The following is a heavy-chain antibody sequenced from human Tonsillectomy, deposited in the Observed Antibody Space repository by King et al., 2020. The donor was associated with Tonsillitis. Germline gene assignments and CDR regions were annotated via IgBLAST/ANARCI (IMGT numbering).Heavy chain of an antibody. V-gene: IGHV3-30-3*01. D-gene: IGHD2-15*01. CDR3: ARRDAALEYYYYGMDV. J-gene: IGHJ6*02. Sequence: HVQLVESGGGVVQPGRSLRLSCAASGFTFSSYDMHWVRQAPGKGLEWVAVISYDGSNKYYADSVKGRFTVSRDNSKNTLYLQMNSLRGEETAVYYCARRDAALEYYYYGMDVWGQGTTVTVSS. CDR1: GFTFSSYD. CDR2: ISYDGSNK.